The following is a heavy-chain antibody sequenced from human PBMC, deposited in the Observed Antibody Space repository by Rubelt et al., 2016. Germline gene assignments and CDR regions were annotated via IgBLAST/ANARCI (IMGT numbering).Heavy chain of an antibody. D-gene: IGHD3-9*01. CDR1: GFTVSSHY. Sequence: EVQLLESGGGLVQPGGSLRLSCVPSGFTVSSHYMSWVRQAPGKGLEWVSVIFSGGSTYYAGSVKGRFTISRHNSSNTLYLQMNRLRAEDTAVYYCATRPALGDWESTAYYYYMDVWGKGTTVTVSS. CDR3: ATRPALGDWESTAYYYYMDV. V-gene: IGHV3-53*04. CDR2: IFSGGST. J-gene: IGHJ6*03.